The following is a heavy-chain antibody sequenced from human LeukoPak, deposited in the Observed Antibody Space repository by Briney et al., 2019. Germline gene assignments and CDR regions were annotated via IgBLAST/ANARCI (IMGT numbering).Heavy chain of an antibody. Sequence: SETLSLTCTVSGGSISSSSYYWGWIRQPPGKGLEWIGSIYYSGSTYYNPSLKSRVTISVDTSKNQFSLKLSSVTAADTAVYYCASSLHVTIFDYWGQGTLVTVSS. D-gene: IGHD4-17*01. CDR2: IYYSGST. V-gene: IGHV4-39*07. J-gene: IGHJ4*02. CDR3: ASSLHVTIFDY. CDR1: GGSISSSSYY.